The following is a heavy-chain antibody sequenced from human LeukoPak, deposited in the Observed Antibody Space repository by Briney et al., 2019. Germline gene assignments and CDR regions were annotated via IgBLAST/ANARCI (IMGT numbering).Heavy chain of an antibody. CDR2: INHSGST. D-gene: IGHD3-10*02. V-gene: IGHV4-31*03. CDR3: ARAARPGFTMLGVRFFYFDL. Sequence: SETLSLTCTVSGGSISSRASDWGWIRQHPKRGLEWVGYINHSGSTYYNPSLGSRVTLSVETSKNQFSLKLRSVTAADSVGFYWARAARPGFTMLGVRFFYFDLGGRGPLVTVSS. J-gene: IGHJ2*01. CDR1: GGSISSRASD.